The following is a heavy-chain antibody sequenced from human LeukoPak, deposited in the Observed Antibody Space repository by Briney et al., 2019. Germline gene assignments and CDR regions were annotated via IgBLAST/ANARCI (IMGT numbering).Heavy chain of an antibody. V-gene: IGHV3-74*01. CDR1: GFTFSSYW. J-gene: IGHJ4*02. CDR3: ARCPSSGRLFDY. Sequence: GGSLRLSCAASGFTFSSYWMHWVRQAPGKGLVWVSRINSDGSSTSYADSAKGRFTISRDNAKNTLYLQMNSLRAEDTAVYYCARCPSSGRLFDYWGQGTLVTVSS. CDR2: INSDGSST. D-gene: IGHD1-26*01.